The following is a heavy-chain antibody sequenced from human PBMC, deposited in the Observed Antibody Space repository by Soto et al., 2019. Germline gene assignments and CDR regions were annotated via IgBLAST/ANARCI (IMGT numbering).Heavy chain of an antibody. CDR1: GGSFSGYY. J-gene: IGHJ6*02. D-gene: IGHD3-10*01. CDR3: ARGRPRITMVRGVTYYYYYGMDV. CDR2: INHSGST. Sequence: LSLTCAVYGGSFSGYYWSWIRQPPGKGLEWIGEINHSGSTNYNPSLKSRVTISVDTSKNQFSLKLSSVTAADTAVYYCARGRPRITMVRGVTYYYYYGMDVWGQGTTVTVSS. V-gene: IGHV4-34*01.